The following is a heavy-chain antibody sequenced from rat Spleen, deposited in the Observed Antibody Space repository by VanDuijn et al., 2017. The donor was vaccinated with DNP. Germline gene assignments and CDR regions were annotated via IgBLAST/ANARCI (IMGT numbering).Heavy chain of an antibody. Sequence: EVQLVESGVGLVQPGRSLKVSCAASGLTFSDYNMAWVRQAPKKGLEWVASISTSGGITYYRDSVKGRFTISRDNAKNTLYLQMNSLRSEDTATYYCARVNNLLGWHFDFWGPGTMVTVSS. D-gene: IGHD1-10*01. CDR2: ISTSGGIT. CDR3: ARVNNLLGWHFDF. CDR1: GLTFSDYN. J-gene: IGHJ1*01. V-gene: IGHV5-25*01.